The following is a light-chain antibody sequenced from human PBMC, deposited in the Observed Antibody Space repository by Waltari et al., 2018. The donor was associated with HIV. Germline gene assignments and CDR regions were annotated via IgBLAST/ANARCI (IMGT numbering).Light chain of an antibody. Sequence: QSVLTQPPSVSGAPGQRVTISCTGSSPNIGRYEIHWYQQLPGTAPKLLIYGNNKRPSGVPDRFSGSKSGTSASLAITGLQPEDDADYYCQSYDNSLKEVFGGGTKLTVL. J-gene: IGLJ2*01. CDR2: GNN. CDR3: QSYDNSLKEV. V-gene: IGLV1-40*01. CDR1: SPNIGRYE.